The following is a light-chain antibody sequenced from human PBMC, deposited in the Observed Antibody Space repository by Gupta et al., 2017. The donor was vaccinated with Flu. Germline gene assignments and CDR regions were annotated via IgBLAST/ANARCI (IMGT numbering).Light chain of an antibody. CDR3: AAWDDLFNGPV. CDR2: SNN. V-gene: IGLV1-44*01. Sequence: VVISCSGGSSNIGSYTSNWYQQLPGTAPKVLIYSNNQRPSGVPDRSSGSKSGTSASLAISGLQSEDEAVYYCAAWDDLFNGPVFGTGTTVAVL. CDR1: SSNIGSYT. J-gene: IGLJ1*01.